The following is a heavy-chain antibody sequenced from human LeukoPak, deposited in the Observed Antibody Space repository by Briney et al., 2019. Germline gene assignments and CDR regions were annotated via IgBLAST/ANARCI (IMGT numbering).Heavy chain of an antibody. CDR1: GGSFSGYY. V-gene: IGHV4-34*01. CDR2: INHSGST. D-gene: IGHD6-13*01. CDR3: ARRNRAAAGTAYFDY. J-gene: IGHJ4*02. Sequence: TSETLSLTCAVYGGSFSGYYWSWIRQPPGKGLEWIGEINHSGSTNYNPSLKSRVTISVDTSKNQFSLKLSSVTAADTAVYYCARRNRAAAGTAYFDYWGQGTLVTVSS.